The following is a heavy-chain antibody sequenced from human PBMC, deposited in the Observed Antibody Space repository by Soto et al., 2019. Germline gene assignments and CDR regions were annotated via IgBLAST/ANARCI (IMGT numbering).Heavy chain of an antibody. J-gene: IGHJ6*02. CDR1: GFTFSSYA. V-gene: IGHV3-23*01. CDR2: ISGSGGST. Sequence: GGSLRLSCAASGFTFSSYAMSWVRQAPGKGLEWVSAISGSGGSTYYADSVKGRFTISRDNSKNTLYLQMNSLRAEDTAVYYCAKDLYYDFWSGYYYGMDVWGQGTTVTVSS. CDR3: AKDLYYDFWSGYYYGMDV. D-gene: IGHD3-3*01.